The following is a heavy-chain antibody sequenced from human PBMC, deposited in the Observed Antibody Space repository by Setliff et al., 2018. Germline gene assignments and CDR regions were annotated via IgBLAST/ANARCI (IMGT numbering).Heavy chain of an antibody. Sequence: SETLSLTCTVSGDSISRYYWSWIRQPPGKGLGWIGYIQNGGNTKYNPSLGSRITISVDTSKNQFSLKLSSVAAADTAVYYCARGFDVCGGGACYTDGPYYFDYWGLGTLVTVSS. CDR3: ARGFDVCGGGACYTDGPYYFDY. V-gene: IGHV4-59*12. CDR1: GDSISRYY. CDR2: IQNGGNT. J-gene: IGHJ4*02. D-gene: IGHD2-21*02.